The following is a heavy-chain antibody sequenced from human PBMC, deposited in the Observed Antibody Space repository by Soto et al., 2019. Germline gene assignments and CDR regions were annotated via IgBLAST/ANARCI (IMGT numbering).Heavy chain of an antibody. D-gene: IGHD3-3*01. V-gene: IGHV4-31*03. Sequence: SETLSLTCTVSGGSISSGGYYWSWIRQHPGKGLEWIGYIYYSGSTYYNPSLKSRVTISVDTSKNQFSLKLSSVTAADTAVYYCARNRYYDFWSGPENYYYYYMDVWGKGTTVTVSS. J-gene: IGHJ6*03. CDR3: ARNRYYDFWSGPENYYYYYMDV. CDR1: GGSISSGGYY. CDR2: IYYSGST.